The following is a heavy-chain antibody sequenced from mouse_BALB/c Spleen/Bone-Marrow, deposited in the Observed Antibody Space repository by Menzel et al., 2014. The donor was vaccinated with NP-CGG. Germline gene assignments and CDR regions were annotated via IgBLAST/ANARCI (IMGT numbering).Heavy chain of an antibody. CDR2: INPSTGYT. D-gene: IGHD2-2*01. CDR3: SRSGGYDGFSY. Sequence: QVQLQQSGAELAKPGASVKMSCKASGYTFTSYWMHWVKQRPGQGLEWIGYINPSTGYTEYNQKFKDKATLTADKSSSTAYMQLSSLTSEDSSVYYCSRSGGYDGFSYWGQGTPLTVSS. CDR1: GYTFTSYW. V-gene: IGHV1-7*01. J-gene: IGHJ2*01.